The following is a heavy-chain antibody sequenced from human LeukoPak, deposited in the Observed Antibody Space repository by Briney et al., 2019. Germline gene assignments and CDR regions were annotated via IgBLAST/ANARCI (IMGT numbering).Heavy chain of an antibody. D-gene: IGHD5-12*01. CDR3: ARGVTEGVPYTPYSGYDYRSPHRGYYYHMDV. CDR2: IYYSGST. Sequence: SETLSLTCTVSGGSISGYYWSWIRQHPGKGLEWIGYIYYSGSTYYNPSLKSRVTISVDTSKNQFSLKLSPVTAADTAVYYCARGVTEGVPYTPYSGYDYRSPHRGYYYHMDVWGKGTTVTVSS. J-gene: IGHJ6*03. CDR1: GGSISGYY. V-gene: IGHV4-59*06.